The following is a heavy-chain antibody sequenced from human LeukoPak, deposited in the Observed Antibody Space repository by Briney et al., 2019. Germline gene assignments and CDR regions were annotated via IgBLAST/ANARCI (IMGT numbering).Heavy chain of an antibody. Sequence: ASVKVSCKAFGYTFTSNYMHWVRQAPGQGPEWVGVISPSRGSTTYAQKFPGRVTLTRDMSTSTDYLELSSLRSEDTAVYYCARDNSVRDEAWWCNPWGQGTLVTVSS. D-gene: IGHD5-24*01. CDR3: ARDNSVRDEAWWCNP. J-gene: IGHJ5*02. CDR2: ISPSRGST. V-gene: IGHV1-46*01. CDR1: GYTFTSNY.